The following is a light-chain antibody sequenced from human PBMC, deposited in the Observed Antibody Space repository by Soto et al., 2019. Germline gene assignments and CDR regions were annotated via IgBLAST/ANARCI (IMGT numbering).Light chain of an antibody. CDR2: DVS. Sequence: QSVLTQLASVSGSPGQSITISCTGTSSDVGAYNYVSWYQQYPDKAPKVMIYDVSNRPSGVSNRFSGSKSGNTASLTISGLQAEDEADYYCLSYTTSGTYVFGTGTKLTVL. CDR1: SSDVGAYNY. V-gene: IGLV2-14*01. CDR3: LSYTTSGTYV. J-gene: IGLJ1*01.